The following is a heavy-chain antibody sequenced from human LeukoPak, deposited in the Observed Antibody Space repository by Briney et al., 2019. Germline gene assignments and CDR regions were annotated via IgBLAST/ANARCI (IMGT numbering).Heavy chain of an antibody. CDR1: GGSISSSSYY. J-gene: IGHJ4*02. CDR2: IYYSGST. D-gene: IGHD3-22*01. CDR3: ARGRGYDSSGYWN. Sequence: SETLSLTCTVSGGSISSSSYYWGWIRQPPGKGLEWIGSIYYSGSTYYNPSLKSRVTISVDTSKNQFSLKLSSVTAADTAVYYCARGRGYDSSGYWNWGQGTLVTVSS. V-gene: IGHV4-39*01.